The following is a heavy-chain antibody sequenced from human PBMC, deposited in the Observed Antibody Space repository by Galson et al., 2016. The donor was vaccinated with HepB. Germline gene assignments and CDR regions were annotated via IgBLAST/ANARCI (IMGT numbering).Heavy chain of an antibody. CDR1: GFSLSTTGMR. Sequence: PALVKPTQTLTLTCTFSGFSLSTTGMRVSWIRQPPGKALEWLARIDWDDDKFYSTSLQSRLTISKDTSKNQVVLTMTNMDPVDTATYYCARLMIRGDYYDSNGYYSDTFDIWGQGTKVTVSS. J-gene: IGHJ3*02. D-gene: IGHD3-22*01. CDR2: IDWDDDK. CDR3: ARLMIRGDYYDSNGYYSDTFDI. V-gene: IGHV2-70*04.